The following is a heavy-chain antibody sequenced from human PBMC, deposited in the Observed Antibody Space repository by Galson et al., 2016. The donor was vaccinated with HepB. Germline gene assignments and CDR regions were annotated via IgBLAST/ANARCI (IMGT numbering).Heavy chain of an antibody. V-gene: IGHV1-2*02. J-gene: IGHJ4*02. Sequence: SVKVSCKASGYTFTDYFLHWVRQAPGQGLEWMGWTNPKTGGTNYAQKFQGRVTVTRDTSLNIAYMEVSSVRFDDTALYYCATDPFDYWGQGTLVTVSS. CDR1: GYTFTDYF. CDR3: ATDPFDY. CDR2: TNPKTGGT.